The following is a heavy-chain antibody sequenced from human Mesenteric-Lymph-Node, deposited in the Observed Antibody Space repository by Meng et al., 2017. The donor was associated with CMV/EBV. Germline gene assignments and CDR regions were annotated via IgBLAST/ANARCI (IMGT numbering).Heavy chain of an antibody. D-gene: IGHD1-26*01. CDR3: AKDQYSGSYGDDAFDI. CDR2: ISGSGGST. V-gene: IGHV3-23*01. J-gene: IGHJ3*02. CDR1: GFTFSSYA. Sequence: GGSLRLSCAASGFTFSSYAMAWVRQAPGKGLEWVSEISGSGGSTYYADSVKGRFTISRDNSKNTLYLQMNSLRAEDTAVYYCAKDQYSGSYGDDAFDIWGQGTMVTVSS.